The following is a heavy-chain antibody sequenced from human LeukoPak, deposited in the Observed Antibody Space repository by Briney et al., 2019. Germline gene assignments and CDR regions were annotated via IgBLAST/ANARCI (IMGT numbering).Heavy chain of an antibody. CDR2: MNPNSGNT. Sequence: ASVKVSCKASGYTFTSYDINWVRQATGQGLEWMGWMNPNSGNTGYAQKFQGRVTITRNTSISTAYMELSSLRSEDTAVYYCARVDTAMVGYYYYMDVWGKGTTVTVSS. CDR1: GYTFTSYD. J-gene: IGHJ6*03. D-gene: IGHD5-18*01. CDR3: ARVDTAMVGYYYYMDV. V-gene: IGHV1-8*03.